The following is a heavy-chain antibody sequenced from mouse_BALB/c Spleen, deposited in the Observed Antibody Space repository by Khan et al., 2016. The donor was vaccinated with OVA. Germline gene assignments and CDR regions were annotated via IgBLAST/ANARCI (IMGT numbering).Heavy chain of an antibody. CDR2: VNPNTGNT. D-gene: IGHD2-14*01. CDR1: GYSFTNYY. J-gene: IGHJ3*01. CDR3: ARWYDFFAY. V-gene: IGHV1-26*01. Sequence: VQLKQSGPDLVKPGASVKMSCKASGYSFTNYYVNWVKQSHGKSLECIGRVNPNTGNTNYNQKFKGKAILIVDTSSSTAYMELRGLTSEDSAVYYCARWYDFFAYWGQGTLVTVSA.